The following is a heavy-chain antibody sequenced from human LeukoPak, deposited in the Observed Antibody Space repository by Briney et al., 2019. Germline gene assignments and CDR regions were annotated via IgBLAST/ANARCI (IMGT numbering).Heavy chain of an antibody. Sequence: ASLKVSCKASGYSFTGYDMHWVRQPPAQEIEWMGWINPNSGGTNYAQKFQGRVTMTRDTSISTAYMELSRLRSDDTAVYYCARDNRWLQCIDYWGQGTLVTVSS. V-gene: IGHV1-2*02. J-gene: IGHJ4*02. D-gene: IGHD5-24*01. CDR2: INPNSGGT. CDR3: ARDNRWLQCIDY. CDR1: GYSFTGYD.